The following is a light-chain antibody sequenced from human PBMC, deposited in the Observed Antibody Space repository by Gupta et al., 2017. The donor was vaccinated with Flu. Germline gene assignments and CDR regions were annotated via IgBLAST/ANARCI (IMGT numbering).Light chain of an antibody. CDR2: DNN. CDR1: RSNIGNNY. J-gene: IGLJ2*01. V-gene: IGLV1-51*01. Sequence: QSVLTQPPSVSAAPGQKVTIPCSGSRSNIGNNYVSWYQQLPGTAPKLLIYDNNNRPSWIPDRFSGSKSGTSATLGITGLQTGDEADYCCGTWDSSLSVVVFGGGTKLTVL. CDR3: GTWDSSLSVVV.